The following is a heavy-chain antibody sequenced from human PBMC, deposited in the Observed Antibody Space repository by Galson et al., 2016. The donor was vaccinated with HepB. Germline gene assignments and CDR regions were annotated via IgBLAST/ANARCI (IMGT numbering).Heavy chain of an antibody. D-gene: IGHD1-1*01. J-gene: IGHJ4*02. CDR2: ISGSGDRR. V-gene: IGHV3-23*01. CDR1: GFTFSRYA. CDR3: AKGRTGTTGPVEY. Sequence: SLRLSCAASGFTFSRYAMSWVRQAPGKGLEWVSVISGSGDRRYYADSVKGRFIISRDNSKNTVYLQMNSLRVEDTAVYYCAKGRTGTTGPVEYWGQGTLVTVSS.